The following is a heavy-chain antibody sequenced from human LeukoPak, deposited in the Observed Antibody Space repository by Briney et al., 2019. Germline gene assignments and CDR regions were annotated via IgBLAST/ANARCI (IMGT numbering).Heavy chain of an antibody. J-gene: IGHJ3*02. D-gene: IGHD1-1*01. Sequence: GGSLRLSCAASGFTFSDHYMDWVRQAPGKGLEWVSSISESGGSTYYADSGKGRFTISRDNSKNTLYLQMNSLRVEDTAVYYCAKGNAAFDIWGQGTMVIVSS. CDR2: ISESGGST. CDR1: GFTFSDHY. V-gene: IGHV3-23*01. CDR3: AKGNAAFDI.